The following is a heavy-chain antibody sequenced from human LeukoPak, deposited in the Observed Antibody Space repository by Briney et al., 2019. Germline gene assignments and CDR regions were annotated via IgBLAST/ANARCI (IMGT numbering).Heavy chain of an antibody. CDR1: GFTFDDYA. CDR2: ISSSSATI. CDR3: ARDRHVPGLYYYYMDV. J-gene: IGHJ6*03. D-gene: IGHD6-6*01. V-gene: IGHV3-48*01. Sequence: GRSLRLSCAASGFTFDDYAMHWVRQAPGKGLESVSYISSSSATIFYADSVKGRFTISRDNAKNSLYLQMNSLRPEDTAVYFCARDRHVPGLYYYYMDVWGKGTTVTVSS.